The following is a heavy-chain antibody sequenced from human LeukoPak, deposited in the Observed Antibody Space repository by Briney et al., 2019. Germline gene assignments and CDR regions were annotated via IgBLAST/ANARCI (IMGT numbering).Heavy chain of an antibody. Sequence: ASVKVSCKASGYTFTSYDINWVRQATGQGLEWMGWMNPNSCNTGYAQKFQGRVTMTRNTSISTAYMELSSLRSEDTAVYYCARGDAYYDFWSGYYRGSKEYYFDYWGQGTLVTVSS. CDR1: GYTFTSYD. D-gene: IGHD3-3*01. J-gene: IGHJ4*02. CDR2: MNPNSCNT. CDR3: ARGDAYYDFWSGYYRGSKEYYFDY. V-gene: IGHV1-8*01.